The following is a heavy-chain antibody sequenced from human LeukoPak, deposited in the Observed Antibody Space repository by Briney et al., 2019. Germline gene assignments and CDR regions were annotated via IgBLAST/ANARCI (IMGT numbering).Heavy chain of an antibody. CDR1: DSCIRSCY. CDR2: IYYSGRT. Sequence: SETRSCTCTVPDSCIRSCYCSWSRHPRGKGLESSGYIYYSGRTNYNPSLKSRVSISVDTSKNQFSLKLSSVTAADTAVYYCARTGSTVTMLYPFDHWGQGTLVTVSS. V-gene: IGHV4-59*01. CDR3: ARTGSTVTMLYPFDH. J-gene: IGHJ4*02. D-gene: IGHD4-17*01.